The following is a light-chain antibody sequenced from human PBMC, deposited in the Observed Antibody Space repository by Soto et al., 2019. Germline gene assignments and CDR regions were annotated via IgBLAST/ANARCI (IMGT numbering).Light chain of an antibody. CDR2: SAS. J-gene: IGKJ2*01. V-gene: IGKV1-6*01. Sequence: AIQMTQIPSSLSASVGDRVTITCRASQGIRNDLGWYQQKPGKPPKLLIYSASSLQSEVPSRFSGSGSGTDFTLTISSLQPEDFATYYCLQDYNYPYTFGQGTKVDIK. CDR3: LQDYNYPYT. CDR1: QGIRND.